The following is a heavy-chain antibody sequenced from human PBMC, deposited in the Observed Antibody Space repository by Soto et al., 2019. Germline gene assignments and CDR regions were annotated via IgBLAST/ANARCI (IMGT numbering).Heavy chain of an antibody. CDR3: AKATYGDYGGFDY. D-gene: IGHD4-17*01. CDR2: ISSSGRST. J-gene: IGHJ4*02. Sequence: GESLKISCAASGFSFSSYAMTWVRQAPGKGLEWVSGISSSGRSTYYADSVKGRFTISRDSSKKTLNLQMDSLRAEDTAVFYCAKATYGDYGGFDYWGQGTLVTVSS. V-gene: IGHV3-23*01. CDR1: GFSFSSYA.